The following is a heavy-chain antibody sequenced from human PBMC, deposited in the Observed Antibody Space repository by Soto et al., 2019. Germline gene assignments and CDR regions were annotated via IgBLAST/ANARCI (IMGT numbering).Heavy chain of an antibody. D-gene: IGHD4-17*01. CDR1: GFTFSSYA. CDR2: ISGSGGST. CDR3: ANAWTTRDYYGMDV. V-gene: IGHV3-23*01. J-gene: IGHJ6*02. Sequence: PGGSLRLSCAASGFTFSSYAMSWVRQAPGKGLEWVSAISGSGGSTYYADSVKGRSTISRDNSKNTLYLQMNSLRAEDTAVYYCANAWTTRDYYGMDVWGQGTTVTVS.